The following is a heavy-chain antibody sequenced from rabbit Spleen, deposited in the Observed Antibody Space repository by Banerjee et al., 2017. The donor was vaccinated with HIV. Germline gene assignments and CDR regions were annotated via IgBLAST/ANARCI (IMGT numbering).Heavy chain of an antibody. V-gene: IGHV1S40*01. J-gene: IGHJ6*01. Sequence: QSLEESGGDLVKPGASLTLTCTASGISFSAGYYMCWVRQAPGKGLEWIACIHGGSNGNTYYASWAKGRFTISKTSSTTVTLQMTSLTDADTATYFCARDTGTSFSSYGMDLWGQGTLVTVS. CDR1: GISFSAGYY. D-gene: IGHD8-1*01. CDR3: ARDTGTSFSSYGMDL. CDR2: IHGGSNGNT.